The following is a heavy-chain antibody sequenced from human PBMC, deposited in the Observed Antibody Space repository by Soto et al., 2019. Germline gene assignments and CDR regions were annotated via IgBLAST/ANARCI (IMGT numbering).Heavy chain of an antibody. D-gene: IGHD5-18*01. CDR1: GGSVSSDNYY. CDR2: IYYSGSN. J-gene: IGHJ6*02. V-gene: IGHV4-61*01. Sequence: QVHLQESGPGLVKPSETLSLTCTVSGGSVSSDNYYWTWIRQPPGKGLEWIGYIYYSGSNNYNPALKSRVTISVDTSKNQFSLKLSSVTAADTAVYYCARHCMVTYYYYLMDVWGQGTTVTVSS. CDR3: ARHCMVTYYYYLMDV.